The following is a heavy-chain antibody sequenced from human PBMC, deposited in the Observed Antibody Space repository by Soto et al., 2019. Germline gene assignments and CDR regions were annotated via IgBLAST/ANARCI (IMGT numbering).Heavy chain of an antibody. J-gene: IGHJ6*02. D-gene: IGHD5-18*01. CDR2: LIPVFGSP. CDR3: TRVLGYTFEPGKTRYYAMDV. V-gene: IGHV1-69*01. Sequence: QVQLVQSGAEMKKPGSSVTVSCKTSGGTFSKDAINWVRQAPGQGLEWMGLLIPVFGSPIYAQKFQGRIRITADESTSTALMDLSSLRSEDTAVYYCTRVLGYTFEPGKTRYYAMDVWGQGTTVSVSS. CDR1: GGTFSKDA.